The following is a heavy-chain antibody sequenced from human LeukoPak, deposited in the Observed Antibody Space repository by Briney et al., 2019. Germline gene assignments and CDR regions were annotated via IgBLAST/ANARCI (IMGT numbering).Heavy chain of an antibody. Sequence: PGGSLRLSCAASGFTFSHYTLNWVRQAPGKGLEWVSCINGRSSSIFYADSVKGRFTISRDNSKDTLYLQMNSLRAEDTAVYYCATGRERIPLIDAFDIWGQGTTVTVSS. D-gene: IGHD2-15*01. CDR2: INGRSSSI. CDR3: ATGRERIPLIDAFDI. J-gene: IGHJ3*02. V-gene: IGHV3-21*04. CDR1: GFTFSHYT.